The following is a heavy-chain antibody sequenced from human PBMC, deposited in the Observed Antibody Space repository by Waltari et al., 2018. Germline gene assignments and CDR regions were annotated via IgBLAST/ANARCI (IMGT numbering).Heavy chain of an antibody. J-gene: IGHJ4*02. CDR2: IIGNAERT. CDR1: GFAFRIFA. D-gene: IGHD5-12*01. Sequence: EVQLVESGGDLVQPGGSLRLSCTASGFAFRIFAMNWVHQAPGKGLEWVSGIIGNAERTYYADAVKGRFTISRDNSKEKLYLQMNSLRVEDTAVYFCAKDVTPDSRYDIDYWGQGTLVTVSS. CDR3: AKDVTPDSRYDIDY. V-gene: IGHV3-23*04.